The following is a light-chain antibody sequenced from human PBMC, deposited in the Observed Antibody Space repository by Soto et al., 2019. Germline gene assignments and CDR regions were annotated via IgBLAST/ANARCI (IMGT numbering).Light chain of an antibody. CDR3: QPYGSSPWT. J-gene: IGKJ1*01. V-gene: IGKV3-20*01. Sequence: EIVLTQSPGTLSLSPGERATLSCRASQSVSSSFLAWYQQKPGQAPRLLIYGASSRATGIPDRFSGSGSGTDFTLTISGLEPEDVAVYYCQPYGSSPWTFGQGTKVEIK. CDR2: GAS. CDR1: QSVSSSF.